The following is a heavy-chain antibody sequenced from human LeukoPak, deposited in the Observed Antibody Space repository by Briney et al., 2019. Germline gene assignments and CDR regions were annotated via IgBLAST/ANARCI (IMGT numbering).Heavy chain of an antibody. V-gene: IGHV4-34*01. CDR1: GGSFSGYY. Sequence: NPSETLSLTCAVYGGSFSGYYWSWIRQPPGKGLEWIGENNHNGSTNSNPSLKSRVTISVDTSKNQFSLKLSSVSAADTAVYYCARGRRNVDIVATILSSSSPYSSSWYFDYWGQGTLVTVSS. J-gene: IGHJ4*02. CDR3: ARGRRNVDIVATILSSSSPYSSSWYFDY. D-gene: IGHD5-12*01. CDR2: NNHNGST.